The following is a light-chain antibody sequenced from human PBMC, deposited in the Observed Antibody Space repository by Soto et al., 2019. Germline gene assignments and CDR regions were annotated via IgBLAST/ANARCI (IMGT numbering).Light chain of an antibody. CDR1: QSISSW. J-gene: IGKJ1*01. Sequence: IEMTQAPSTLSASVGDRVTITCRASQSISSWLAWYQQKPGKAPKLLIYKASSLESGVPSRFSGSGSGAEFTLTISSLQPDDFATYYCQQYNSYSWTFGQGTKV. V-gene: IGKV1-5*03. CDR2: KAS. CDR3: QQYNSYSWT.